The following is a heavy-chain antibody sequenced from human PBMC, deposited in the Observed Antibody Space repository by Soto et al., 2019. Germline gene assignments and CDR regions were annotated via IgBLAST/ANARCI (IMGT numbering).Heavy chain of an antibody. Sequence: PGGSLRLSCEASGFSFSSFGLHWVRQAPCKGLEWVAVISHDGTFKDYADSVKGRFTISRDNSESTLFLQMNSLGPNDTAVYYCAKDYGPKAPYPYSNTHTDFWGQGTRVTVSS. V-gene: IGHV3-30*18. CDR1: GFSFSSFG. CDR2: ISHDGTFK. J-gene: IGHJ4*02. CDR3: AKDYGPKAPYPYSNTHTDF. D-gene: IGHD6-13*01.